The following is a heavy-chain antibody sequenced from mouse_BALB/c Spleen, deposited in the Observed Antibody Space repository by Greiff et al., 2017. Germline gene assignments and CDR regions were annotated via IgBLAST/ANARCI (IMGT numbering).Heavy chain of an antibody. V-gene: IGHV14-3*02. CDR1: GFNIKDTY. Sequence: VQLQQSGAELVKPGASVKLSCTASGFNIKDTYMHWVKQRPEQGLEWIGRIDPANGNTKYDPKFQGKATITADTSSNTAYLQLSSLTSEDTAVYYCARSRAYDYWYFDVWGAGTTVTVSS. D-gene: IGHD2-3*01. CDR2: IDPANGNT. J-gene: IGHJ1*01. CDR3: ARSRAYDYWYFDV.